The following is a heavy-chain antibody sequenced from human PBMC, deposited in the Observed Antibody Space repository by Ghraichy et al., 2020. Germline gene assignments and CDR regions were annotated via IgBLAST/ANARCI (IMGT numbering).Heavy chain of an antibody. J-gene: IGHJ4*02. CDR3: AKSDCYGGSCPIGY. CDR1: GFTFDDYA. CDR2: VSWNSGSI. D-gene: IGHD2-15*01. V-gene: IGHV3-9*01. Sequence: LSLTCAASGFTFDDYAMHWVRQAPGKGLEWVSGVSWNSGSIDYADSVKGRFTISRDNAKNSLYLQMNSLTTDDTALYYCAKSDCYGGSCPIGYWGQGTLVTVSS.